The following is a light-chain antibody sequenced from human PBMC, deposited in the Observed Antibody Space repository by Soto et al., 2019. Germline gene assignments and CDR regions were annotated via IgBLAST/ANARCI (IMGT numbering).Light chain of an antibody. Sequence: QSALTQPRSVSGSPGQSVSISCTGSSRDVGGYNYVSWYQQYPGKAPKVMIYDVSKRPSGVPDRFSGSKSGNTASLTISGLQAEDEADYYCCSYAGRYPYVFGTGTKLTVL. CDR1: SRDVGGYNY. V-gene: IGLV2-11*01. CDR3: CSYAGRYPYV. J-gene: IGLJ1*01. CDR2: DVS.